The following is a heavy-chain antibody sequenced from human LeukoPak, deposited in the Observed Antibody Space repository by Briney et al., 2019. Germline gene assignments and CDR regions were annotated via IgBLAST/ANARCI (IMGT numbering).Heavy chain of an antibody. J-gene: IGHJ4*02. V-gene: IGHV1-69*13. Sequence: EASVKVSCKASGGTFSSYAISWVRQAPGQGPEWMGGIIPIFGTANYAQKFQGRVTITADESTSTAYMELSSLRSEDTAVYYCARLKLQYYYDSSGRGGYFDYWGQGTLVTVSS. D-gene: IGHD3-22*01. CDR1: GGTFSSYA. CDR3: ARLKLQYYYDSSGRGGYFDY. CDR2: IIPIFGTA.